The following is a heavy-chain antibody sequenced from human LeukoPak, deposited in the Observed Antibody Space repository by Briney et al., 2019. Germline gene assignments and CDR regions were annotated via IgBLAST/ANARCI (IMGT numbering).Heavy chain of an antibody. CDR1: GGSIRSYY. D-gene: IGHD6-13*01. CDR3: ARDWWGAAGGTYYYYGMDV. J-gene: IGHJ6*02. Sequence: PSETLSLTCTASGGSIRSYYWSWIRQPPGKGLEWIGYIHDSGSTKYNPSLKSRVTISVDTSKNRFSLKLSSVTAADTAVYYGARDWWGAAGGTYYYYGMDVWGQGTTVTVSS. V-gene: IGHV4-59*01. CDR2: IHDSGST.